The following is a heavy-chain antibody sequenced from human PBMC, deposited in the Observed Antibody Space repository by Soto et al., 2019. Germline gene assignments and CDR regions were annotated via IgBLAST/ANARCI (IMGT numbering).Heavy chain of an antibody. D-gene: IGHD6-13*01. V-gene: IGHV1-69*13. CDR3: ARDEVKQQLAHVGGWNYFDY. CDR2: IIPIFGTA. J-gene: IGHJ4*02. CDR1: GGTFSSYA. Sequence: GASVKVSCKASGGTFSSYAISWVRQAPGQGLEWMGGIIPIFGTANYAQKFQGRVTITADESTSTAYMELSSLRSEDTAVYYCARDEVKQQLAHVGGWNYFDYWGQGTLVTVSS.